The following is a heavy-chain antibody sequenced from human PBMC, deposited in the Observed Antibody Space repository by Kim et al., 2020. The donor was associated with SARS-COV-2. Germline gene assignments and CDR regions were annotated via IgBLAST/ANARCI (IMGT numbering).Heavy chain of an antibody. CDR3: AASTIFGVETKDRDY. CDR2: IYYSGST. Sequence: SETLSLTCTVSGGSVSSGSYYWSWIRQPPGKGLEWIGYIYYSGSTNYNPSLKSRVTISVDTSKNQFSLKLSSVTAADTAVYYCAASTIFGVETKDRDYWGQGTLVTVSS. CDR1: GGSVSSGSYY. V-gene: IGHV4-61*01. J-gene: IGHJ4*02. D-gene: IGHD3-3*01.